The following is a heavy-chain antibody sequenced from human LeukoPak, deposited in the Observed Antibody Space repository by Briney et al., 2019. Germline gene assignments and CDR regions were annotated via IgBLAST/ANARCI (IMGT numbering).Heavy chain of an antibody. J-gene: IGHJ6*04. CDR1: GYTFTCYY. V-gene: IGHV1-2*04. Sequence: ASVKVSCKASGYTFTCYYMHWVRQAPGQGLEWRGWINPNSGGTNYAQKFQGWVTMTTDTSISTAYMELSRLRSDDTDVYYCARGRGTYCSSTSCYYYYYYGMDVWGKGTTVTVSS. CDR3: ARGRGTYCSSTSCYYYYYYGMDV. D-gene: IGHD2-2*01. CDR2: INPNSGGT.